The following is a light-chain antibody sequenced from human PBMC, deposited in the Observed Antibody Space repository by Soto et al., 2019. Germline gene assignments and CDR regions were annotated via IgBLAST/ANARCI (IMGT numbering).Light chain of an antibody. J-gene: IGKJ2*01. Sequence: EVVLTQSPGTLYLSPGERATLSCRASQSVSNNYFAWYQQKPGQAPRLLIFGSSDRATGIPDRFSGSGSGTDFTLTISRLKPEDFAGYYCQQYGSSPPYTFGQGTKLEIK. CDR2: GSS. CDR3: QQYGSSPPYT. CDR1: QSVSNNY. V-gene: IGKV3-20*01.